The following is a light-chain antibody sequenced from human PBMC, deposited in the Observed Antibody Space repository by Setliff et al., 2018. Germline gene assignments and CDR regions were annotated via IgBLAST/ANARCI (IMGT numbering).Light chain of an antibody. J-gene: IGLJ1*01. CDR3: TFYSGSNNFF. CDR2: EVT. V-gene: IGLV2-8*01. CDR1: SSDVGGYDY. Sequence: QSVLTQPAAVSGSPGQSITISCTGTSSDVGGYDYVSWYQQHPGKAPRLIIYEVTKRPSGVPDRFSGSNSGNTASLTVSGLQAEDEADYYCTFYSGSNNFFFGSGTKVTV.